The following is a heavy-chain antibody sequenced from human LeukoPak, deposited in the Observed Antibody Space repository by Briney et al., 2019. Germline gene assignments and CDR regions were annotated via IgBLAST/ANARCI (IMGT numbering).Heavy chain of an antibody. Sequence: GGSLRLSCAASGFTFSNTWMSWVRQAPGGGLEWGGFIRSKAYGGTTEYAPSVKGRSTISRDDSKSIAYLQMNSLKTEDTAVYYCTSCSSISCYTFDFDYWGQGTLVTVSS. D-gene: IGHD2-2*02. CDR3: TSCSSISCYTFDFDY. V-gene: IGHV3-49*04. CDR2: IRSKAYGGTT. J-gene: IGHJ4*02. CDR1: GFTFSNTW.